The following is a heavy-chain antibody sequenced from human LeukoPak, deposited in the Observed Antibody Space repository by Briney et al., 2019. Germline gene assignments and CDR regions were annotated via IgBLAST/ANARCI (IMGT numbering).Heavy chain of an antibody. Sequence: GGSLRLSCAASGFTFGSYWMSWVRQAPGKGLEWVANMKYDGSEKYYVDSVKGRFTISRDNAKNSMYLQMNSLRAEDTAVYYCARDIEAAGLFLDYWGQGTLVTVSS. CDR1: GFTFGSYW. V-gene: IGHV3-7*01. CDR3: ARDIEAAGLFLDY. D-gene: IGHD6-13*01. J-gene: IGHJ4*02. CDR2: MKYDGSEK.